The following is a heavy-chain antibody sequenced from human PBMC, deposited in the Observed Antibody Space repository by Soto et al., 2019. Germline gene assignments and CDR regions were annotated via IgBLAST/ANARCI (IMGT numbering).Heavy chain of an antibody. D-gene: IGHD2-15*01. CDR2: INHSGST. J-gene: IGHJ6*03. CDR1: GGSFSGYY. V-gene: IGHV4-34*01. CDR3: VREGRYCSGAICYSDYSYMDG. Sequence: SETLSLTCAVYGGSFSGYYWSWIRQPPGKGLEWIGEINHSGSTNYSPSLKSRVTISVDTSKNQFSLKLSSVTAADTAVHYCVREGRYCSGAICYSDYSYMDGWGKETTVTVS.